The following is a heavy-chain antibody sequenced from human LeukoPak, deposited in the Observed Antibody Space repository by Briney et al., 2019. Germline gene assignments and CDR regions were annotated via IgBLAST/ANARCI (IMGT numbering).Heavy chain of an antibody. J-gene: IGHJ4*02. CDR3: VRHRAYCDGDCYSQYFDY. CDR2: IYYSGST. CDR1: GGSISTYF. Sequence: PSETLSLTCTVSGGSISTYFWSWIRQPPGKGLEWIGHIYYSGSTNYNPSLKSRVTMSVDTSKNHFSLSLRSVTAADTAVFYCVRHRAYCDGDCYSQYFDYWGRGSLVTVSS. D-gene: IGHD2-21*02. V-gene: IGHV4-59*08.